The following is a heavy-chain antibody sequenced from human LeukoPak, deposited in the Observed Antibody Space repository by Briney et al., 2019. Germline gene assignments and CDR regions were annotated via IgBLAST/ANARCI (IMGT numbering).Heavy chain of an antibody. Sequence: SETLSLTCTVSGGSINSYCWSWIRQPPGKGLEWIGYIYYSGSTYYNPSLKSRVTISVDTSKNQFSLKLSSVTAADTAVYYCASLAGSRSGDDTFDIWGQGTMVTVSS. V-gene: IGHV4-59*12. CDR3: ASLAGSRSGDDTFDI. CDR1: GGSINSYC. CDR2: IYYSGST. D-gene: IGHD3-10*01. J-gene: IGHJ3*02.